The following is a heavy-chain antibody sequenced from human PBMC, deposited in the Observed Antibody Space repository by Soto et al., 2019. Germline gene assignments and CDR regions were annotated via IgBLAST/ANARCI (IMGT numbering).Heavy chain of an antibody. CDR1: GGSISDGY. Sequence: PSETLSLTCTVSGGSISDGYWSWIRQPPGKGLEWIGHISHSGSTNYNPSLKSRVTISVDTSKRQFSLKLSSVTAADTAVYYCAREARGVISGMDVWGQGTTVTVSS. CDR3: AREARGVISGMDV. V-gene: IGHV4-59*01. J-gene: IGHJ6*02. D-gene: IGHD3-10*01. CDR2: ISHSGST.